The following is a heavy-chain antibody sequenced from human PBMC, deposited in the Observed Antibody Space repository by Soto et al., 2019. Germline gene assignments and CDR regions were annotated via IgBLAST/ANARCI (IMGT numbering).Heavy chain of an antibody. CDR2: ISAYNGNT. Sequence: QVQLVQSGAEVKKPGASVKVSCKASGYTFTSYGISWVRQAPGQGLEWMGWISAYNGNTNYAQMLQGRVTMTTETSTSTSYMELRSLRSDVTAVYCCARYLGCSSNRCHSPWFDPWGQGTLVTVSS. D-gene: IGHD2-2*01. CDR3: ARYLGCSSNRCHSPWFDP. J-gene: IGHJ5*02. V-gene: IGHV1-18*01. CDR1: GYTFTSYG.